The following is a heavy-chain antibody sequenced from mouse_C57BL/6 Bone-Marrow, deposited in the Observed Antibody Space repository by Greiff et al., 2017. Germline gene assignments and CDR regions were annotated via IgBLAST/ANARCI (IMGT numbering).Heavy chain of an antibody. Sequence: VQLQQSGAELVRPGASVKLSCTASGFNIKDDYMPWVKQRPEQGLEWIGWIDPENGDTEYASKFQGKATITADTSSNTAYLQLRSLTSKDTAVYYCTTTTGVDMDYWGQGTSVTVTS. V-gene: IGHV14-4*01. J-gene: IGHJ4*01. CDR3: TTTTGVDMDY. CDR1: GFNIKDDY. CDR2: IDPENGDT. D-gene: IGHD1-1*01.